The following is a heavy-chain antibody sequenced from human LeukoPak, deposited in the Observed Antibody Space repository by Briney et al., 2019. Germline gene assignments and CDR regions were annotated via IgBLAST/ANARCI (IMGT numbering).Heavy chain of an antibody. D-gene: IGHD3-10*01. CDR3: ARYYYGSGTDYYYYYGMDV. Sequence: KPSETLSLTCAVYGGSFSGYYWSWIRQPPGKGLEWIGEINHSGSTNYNPSLKSRVTISVDTSKNQFSLKLSSVTAADTAVYYCARYYYGSGTDYYYYYGMDVWGQGTTVTVSS. J-gene: IGHJ6*02. CDR1: GGSFSGYY. V-gene: IGHV4-34*01. CDR2: INHSGST.